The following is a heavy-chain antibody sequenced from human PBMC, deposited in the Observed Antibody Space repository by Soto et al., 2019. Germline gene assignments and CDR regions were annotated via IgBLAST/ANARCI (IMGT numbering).Heavy chain of an antibody. CDR3: ARGVGFGCVN. CDR2: IKSKTSGETT. Sequence: PWGSLRLSCASSGFTFLPAWLTWVRQAPGKGLEWVARIKSKTSGETTDYAAPVKGRFTSSRDDSENTVCLQMNSLNTEDTAVYFCARGVGFGCVNWGKGTLVTVSS. CDR1: GFTFLPAW. V-gene: IGHV3-15*05. D-gene: IGHD2-21*01. J-gene: IGHJ4*02.